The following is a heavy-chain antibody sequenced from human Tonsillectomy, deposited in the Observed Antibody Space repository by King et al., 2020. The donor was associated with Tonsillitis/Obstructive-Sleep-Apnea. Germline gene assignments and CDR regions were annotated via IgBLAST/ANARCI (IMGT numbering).Heavy chain of an antibody. V-gene: IGHV3-23*04. CDR3: AKDECCLELGYCSSTSCYPALPYY. Sequence: VQLVESGGGLVQPGGSLRLSCAASGFTFSSYAMSWVRQAPGKGLEWVSGISGSGGSTYYADSVKGRFTISRDNSKNTRYLQMNSLRAEDTAVYYCAKDECCLELGYCSSTSCYPALPYYWGQGTLVTVSS. D-gene: IGHD2-2*01. J-gene: IGHJ4*02. CDR1: GFTFSSYA. CDR2: ISGSGGST.